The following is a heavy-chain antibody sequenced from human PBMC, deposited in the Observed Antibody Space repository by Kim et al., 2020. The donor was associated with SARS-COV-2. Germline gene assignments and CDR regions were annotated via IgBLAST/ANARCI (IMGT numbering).Heavy chain of an antibody. D-gene: IGHD4-17*01. CDR2: ISYDGSNK. J-gene: IGHJ3*02. V-gene: IGHV3-30*04. CDR1: GFTFSSYA. CDR3: ARTTTVTTYFDAFDI. Sequence: GGSLRLSCAASGFTFSSYAMHWVRQAPGKGLEWVALISYDGSNKYYADSVKGRFTISRYNSKNTLYLQMNSLRAEDSAVYYCARTTTVTTYFDAFDIWGQGTMVTVSS.